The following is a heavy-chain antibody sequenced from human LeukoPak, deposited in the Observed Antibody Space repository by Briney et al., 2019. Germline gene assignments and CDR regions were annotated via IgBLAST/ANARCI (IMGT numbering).Heavy chain of an antibody. Sequence: GGSLRLSCAASRFTFSNYAMHWVRQAPGKGLEWVAVISYDGFDKYYADSVKGRFTISRDNSKNTLYLQMNSLRAEDTAVYYCAKFSAISGSLGRPPNPFDYWGQGTLVTVSS. CDR3: AKFSAISGSLGRPPNPFDY. V-gene: IGHV3-30*04. D-gene: IGHD1-26*01. CDR2: ISYDGFDK. J-gene: IGHJ4*02. CDR1: RFTFSNYA.